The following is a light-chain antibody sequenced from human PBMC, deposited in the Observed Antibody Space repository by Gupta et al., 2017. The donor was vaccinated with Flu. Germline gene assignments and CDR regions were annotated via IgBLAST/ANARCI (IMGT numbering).Light chain of an antibody. CDR1: NIGSKS. J-gene: IGLJ1*01. CDR3: QVWDSTTNHV. CDR2: EDS. Sequence: PGKTARITCGGNNIGSKSVHWYQQKPGQAPVLVVYEDSDRPSGIPERFSGSNSGNTATLTISRVEAGDEADYYCQVWDSTTNHVFGTGTKVTVL. V-gene: IGLV3-21*03.